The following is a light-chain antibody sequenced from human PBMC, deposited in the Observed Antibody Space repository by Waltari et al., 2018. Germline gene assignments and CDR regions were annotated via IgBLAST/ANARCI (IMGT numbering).Light chain of an antibody. Sequence: QSVLTQPPSVSAAPGQKVTIYCSGSSSTIGNNNVSWYQQLPGTAPKLLIYENNRRPSGIPDRFSGSKSGTSATLGITGLQTGDEADYYCGTWDSSLRGVFGGGTKLTVL. V-gene: IGLV1-51*02. J-gene: IGLJ3*02. CDR1: SSTIGNNN. CDR3: GTWDSSLRGV. CDR2: ENN.